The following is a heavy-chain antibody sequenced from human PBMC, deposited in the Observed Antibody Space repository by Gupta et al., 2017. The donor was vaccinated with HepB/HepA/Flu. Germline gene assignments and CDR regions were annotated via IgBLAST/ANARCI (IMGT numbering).Heavy chain of an antibody. CDR3: ARDAIISESGSLVRLGY. D-gene: IGHD6-13*01. V-gene: IGHV1-2*04. J-gene: IGHJ4*02. CDR2: INPNSGGT. Sequence: QVQLVQSGAEVKKPGASVKVSCKASGYTFTGYYMHWVRQAPGQGLEWMGWINPNSGGTNYAQKFQGWVTMTRDTSISTAYMELSRLRSDDTAVYYCARDAIISESGSLVRLGYWGQGTLVTVSS. CDR1: GYTFTGYY.